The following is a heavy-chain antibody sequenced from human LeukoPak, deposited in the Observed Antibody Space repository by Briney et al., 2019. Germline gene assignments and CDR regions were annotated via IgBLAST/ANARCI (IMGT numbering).Heavy chain of an antibody. CDR2: ISSSSYI. V-gene: IGHV3-21*01. Sequence: PGGSLRPSCAASGFTFSSYSMNWVRQAPGKGLEWVSSISSSSYIYYADSVKGRFTISRDNAKNSLYLQMNSLRAEDTAVYYCARLAAQDAFDIWGQGTMVTVSS. D-gene: IGHD6-25*01. CDR3: ARLAAQDAFDI. CDR1: GFTFSSYS. J-gene: IGHJ3*02.